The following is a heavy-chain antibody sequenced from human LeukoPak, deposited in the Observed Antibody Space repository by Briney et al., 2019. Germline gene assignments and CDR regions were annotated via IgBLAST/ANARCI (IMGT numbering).Heavy chain of an antibody. J-gene: IGHJ4*02. Sequence: HPGRSLRLSCAASGFTFDDYAMPWVRQAPGKGLEWVSGISWNSGSIGYADSVKGRFTISRDNAKNSLYLQMNSLRAEDTAVYYCARHSLRTYYFDYWGQGTLVTVSS. CDR1: GFTFDDYA. V-gene: IGHV3-9*01. CDR2: ISWNSGSI. CDR3: ARHSLRTYYFDY.